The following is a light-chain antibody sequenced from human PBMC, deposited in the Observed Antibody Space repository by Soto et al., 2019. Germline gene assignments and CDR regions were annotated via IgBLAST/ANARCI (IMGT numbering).Light chain of an antibody. V-gene: IGLV2-14*02. CDR3: SSYTSSSTPVV. CDR1: SSTVGGFNV. J-gene: IGLJ2*01. CDR2: EGI. Sequence: QAASVSGSPGQSITISCTGTSSTVGGFNVVSWYQQHPGKAPKVIIYEGIKRPSGVSNRFSGSNSGSTASLTISGLQAEDEADYYCSSYTSSSTPVVFGGGTQLTVL.